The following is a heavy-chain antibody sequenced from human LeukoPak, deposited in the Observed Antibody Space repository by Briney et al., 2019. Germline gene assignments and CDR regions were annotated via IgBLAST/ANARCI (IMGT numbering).Heavy chain of an antibody. CDR3: ARHLALGPYDY. V-gene: IGHV4-39*01. CDR1: GDSIGSGTHY. D-gene: IGHD1-26*01. J-gene: IGHJ4*02. CDR2: IYYSGST. Sequence: SETLSLTCTVSGDSIGSGTHYWGWIRQPPGKGLEWVGSIYYSGSTYYTPSLKSRVTISVDTSKNQFSLKVPSVTAADTAVYYCARHLALGPYDYWGQGTLVTVSS.